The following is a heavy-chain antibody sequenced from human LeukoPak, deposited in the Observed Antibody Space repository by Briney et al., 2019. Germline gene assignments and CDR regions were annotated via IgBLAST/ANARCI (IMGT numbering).Heavy chain of an antibody. CDR1: GGSISSSSYY. Sequence: SETLSLTCTVSGGSISSSSYYWGWIRQPPGKGLEWIGSIYYSGSTYYNPSLKSRVTISVDKSKNQFSLKLNSVTAADTAVYYCARDLYGDYISAFDIWGQGTMVTVSS. CDR3: ARDLYGDYISAFDI. D-gene: IGHD4-17*01. CDR2: IYYSGST. J-gene: IGHJ3*02. V-gene: IGHV4-39*07.